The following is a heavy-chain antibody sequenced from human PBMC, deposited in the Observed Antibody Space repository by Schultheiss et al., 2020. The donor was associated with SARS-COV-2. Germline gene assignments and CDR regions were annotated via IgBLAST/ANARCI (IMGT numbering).Heavy chain of an antibody. CDR1: GFTFSSYG. CDR3: AKDSAGDN. V-gene: IGHV3-30*02. Sequence: GGSLRLSCAASGFTFSSYGMHWVRQAPGKGLEWVAVIWYDGSNKYYADSVKGRFTISRDNSKNEVYLQMNGLRVEDTAVNYCAKDSAGDNWGQGTKVTVSS. D-gene: IGHD3-10*01. J-gene: IGHJ3*02. CDR2: IWYDGSNK.